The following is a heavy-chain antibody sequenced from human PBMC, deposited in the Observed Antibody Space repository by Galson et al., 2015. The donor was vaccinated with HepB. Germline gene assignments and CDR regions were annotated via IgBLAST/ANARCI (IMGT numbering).Heavy chain of an antibody. CDR1: GFTFSSYG. Sequence: SLRLSCAASGFTFSSYGMHWVRQAPGKGLEWVAVIWYDGSNKYYADSVKGRFTISRDNSKNTLYLQMNSLRAEDTAVYYCARDKGSGSYPSHYMDVWGKGTTVTVSS. J-gene: IGHJ6*03. CDR2: IWYDGSNK. CDR3: ARDKGSGSYPSHYMDV. V-gene: IGHV3-33*01. D-gene: IGHD1-26*01.